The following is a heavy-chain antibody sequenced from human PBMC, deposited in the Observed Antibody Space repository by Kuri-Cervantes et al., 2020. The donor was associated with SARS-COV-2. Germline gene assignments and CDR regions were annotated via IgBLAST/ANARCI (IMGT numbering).Heavy chain of an antibody. D-gene: IGHD2-2*01. V-gene: IGHV1-69*06. CDR1: GGTFSSYT. CDR3: ARLGYCSSTSCYVYAFDI. J-gene: IGHJ3*02. CDR2: IIPIFGTA. Sequence: SVKVSCKASGGTFSSYTISWVRQAPGQGLERMGGIIPIFGTANYAQKFQGRVTITADKSTSTAYMELSSLRSEDTAVYYCARLGYCSSTSCYVYAFDIWGQGTMVTVSS.